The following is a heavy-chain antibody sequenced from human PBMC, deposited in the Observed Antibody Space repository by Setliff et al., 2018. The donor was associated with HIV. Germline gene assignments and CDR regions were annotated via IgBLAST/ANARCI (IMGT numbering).Heavy chain of an antibody. CDR1: GYSISSGYY. V-gene: IGHV4-38-2*01. CDR2: IYHSGNT. J-gene: IGHJ3*02. CDR3: ATIAAAGLDAFDI. Sequence: TSETLSLTCAVSGYSISSGYYWGWIRQPPGKGLEWIGSIYHSGNTYYNPSLKSRVTMSLDTSKNQFSLKLNSVTAADTAVYYCATIAAAGLDAFDIWG. D-gene: IGHD6-13*01.